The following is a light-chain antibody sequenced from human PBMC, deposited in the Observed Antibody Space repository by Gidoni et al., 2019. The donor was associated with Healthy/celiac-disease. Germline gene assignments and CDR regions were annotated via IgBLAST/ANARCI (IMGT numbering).Light chain of an antibody. Sequence: SYALTQPPSVSVAPGQTARITFGGNNIGSKSVHWYQPKPGQAPVLVVYDYSDRPSGIPERFSGSNSGNTATLTISMVEAGDEADYYCQVWDSSSDHYVVGTGTKVTVL. V-gene: IGLV3-21*02. CDR1: NIGSKS. J-gene: IGLJ1*01. CDR2: DYS. CDR3: QVWDSSSDHYV.